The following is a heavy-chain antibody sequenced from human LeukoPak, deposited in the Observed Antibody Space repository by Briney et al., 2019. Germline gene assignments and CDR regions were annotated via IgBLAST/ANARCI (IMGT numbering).Heavy chain of an antibody. Sequence: PGGSLRLSCEASGFTFSVPYMDWVRQAPGKGLEWIARIKTKADRYGTAYAASVRGRFTVSRDDSTSSLYLQMNSLKTEDTAVYYCVRDWETALYNWGQGTLVTVSS. J-gene: IGHJ4*02. V-gene: IGHV3-72*01. CDR1: GFTFSVPY. D-gene: IGHD5-18*01. CDR2: IKTKADRYGT. CDR3: VRDWETALYN.